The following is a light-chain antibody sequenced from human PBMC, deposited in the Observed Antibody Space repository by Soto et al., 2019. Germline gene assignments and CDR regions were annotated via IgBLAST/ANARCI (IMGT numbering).Light chain of an antibody. CDR2: EVT. CDR3: SSYAGSNNLL. V-gene: IGLV2-8*01. Sequence: QSALTQPPSASGSPGQSVTISCTGTSSDVGGYYYVSWYQQHPGKAPKLLISEVTKRPSGVPDRFSGSKSGNTASLTVSGLQAEDEAEYYCSSYAGSNNLLFGGGTKLTVL. CDR1: SSDVGGYYY. J-gene: IGLJ2*01.